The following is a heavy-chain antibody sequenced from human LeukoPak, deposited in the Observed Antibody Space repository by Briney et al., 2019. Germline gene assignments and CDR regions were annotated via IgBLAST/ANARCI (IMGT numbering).Heavy chain of an antibody. CDR2: INLNSGGT. J-gene: IGHJ4*02. CDR3: ARVAGGDWYYFDF. CDR1: GYTFTDYY. Sequence: ASVTVSCKASGYTFTDYYMHWVRQAPGQGLEWMGWINLNSGGTNYAQKFQGRVTMTRVPSISPAYMDLSRLGSDDTAVYYCARVAGGDWYYFDFWGQGTLVAVSS. D-gene: IGHD2-21*02. V-gene: IGHV1-2*02.